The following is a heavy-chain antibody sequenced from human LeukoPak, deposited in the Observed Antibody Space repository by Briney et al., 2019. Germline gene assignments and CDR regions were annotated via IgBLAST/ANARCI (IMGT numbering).Heavy chain of an antibody. CDR3: AKHGEDSSGYYADFFDH. CDR2: VFYNGNT. D-gene: IGHD3-22*01. CDR1: GGSINTKTHY. Sequence: SETLSLTCTVSGGSINTKTHYWACIRQTPGKGLEWIGSVFYNGNTYYNPSLKSRVTISVDTSKNQFPLRLTSVTAADTAVYYCAKHGEDSSGYYADFFDHCGQGTLVTVSS. J-gene: IGHJ4*02. V-gene: IGHV4-39*01.